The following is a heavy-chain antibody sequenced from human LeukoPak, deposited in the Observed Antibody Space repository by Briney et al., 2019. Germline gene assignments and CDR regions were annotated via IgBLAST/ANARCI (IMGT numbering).Heavy chain of an antibody. D-gene: IGHD3-22*01. V-gene: IGHV4-59*08. J-gene: IGHJ4*02. CDR1: GGSISSYY. Sequence: SETLSLTCTVSGGSISSYYWSWIRQPPGKGLEWIGYIYYSGSTNYNPSLKSRVTISVDTSKNQFSLKLSSVTAADTAVYYCASVDSSGHDLDYWGQGTLVTVSS. CDR3: ASVDSSGHDLDY. CDR2: IYYSGST.